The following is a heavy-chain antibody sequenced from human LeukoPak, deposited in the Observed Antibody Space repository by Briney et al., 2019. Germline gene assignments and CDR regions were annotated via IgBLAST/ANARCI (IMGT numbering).Heavy chain of an antibody. CDR1: GITFSSYT. Sequence: GGSLRLSCAGSGITFSSYTMNWVRQAPGKGLEWVSFISSSSSDIYYADSVKGRFTISRDNAKSSVYLQMNNLRAEDTALYYCAKGGGWFYYFDYWGQGTLVTVSS. D-gene: IGHD6-19*01. CDR2: ISSSSSDI. V-gene: IGHV3-21*04. J-gene: IGHJ4*02. CDR3: AKGGGWFYYFDY.